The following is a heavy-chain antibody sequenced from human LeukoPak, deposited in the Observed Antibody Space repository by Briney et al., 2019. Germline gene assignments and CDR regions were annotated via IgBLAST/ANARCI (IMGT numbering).Heavy chain of an antibody. CDR3: ARAKGGIAARGSLDY. CDR2: IYYSGST. D-gene: IGHD6-13*01. CDR1: GGSISSYY. J-gene: IGHJ4*02. V-gene: IGHV4-59*01. Sequence: SETLSLTCTVSGGSISSYYWSWIRQPPGKGLEWIGYIYYSGSTNYNPSLKSRVTISVDTSKNQFSLKLSSVTAADTAVYYCARAKGGIAARGSLDYWGQGTLVTVSS.